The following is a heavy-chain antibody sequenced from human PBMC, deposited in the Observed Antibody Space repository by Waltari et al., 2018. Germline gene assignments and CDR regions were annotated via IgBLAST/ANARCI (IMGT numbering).Heavy chain of an antibody. CDR1: GYRFTSYW. V-gene: IGHV5-51*01. Sequence: EVQLVQSGAEVKKPGESLKISCKGSGYRFTSYWIGWVRHMPGKGLEWMGIIYPGDSDTRYSPSFQGQVTISADKSISTAYLQWSSLKASDTAMYYCARRVVIAHNLGAFDIWGQGTMVTVSS. J-gene: IGHJ3*02. D-gene: IGHD2-21*01. CDR2: IYPGDSDT. CDR3: ARRVVIAHNLGAFDI.